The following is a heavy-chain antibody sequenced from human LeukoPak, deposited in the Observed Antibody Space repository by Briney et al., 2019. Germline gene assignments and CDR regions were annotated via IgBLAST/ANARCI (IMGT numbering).Heavy chain of an antibody. J-gene: IGHJ5*02. Sequence: SETLSLTCTVSGGSISTYYWSWIRQPPGKGLEWIGYIYYSGSTNYNPSLKSRVTISVDTSKNQFSLKLSSVTAADTAAYYCARGDFWSGPGSHNWFDPWGQGTLVTVSS. V-gene: IGHV4-59*12. CDR1: GGSISTYY. D-gene: IGHD3-3*01. CDR3: ARGDFWSGPGSHNWFDP. CDR2: IYYSGST.